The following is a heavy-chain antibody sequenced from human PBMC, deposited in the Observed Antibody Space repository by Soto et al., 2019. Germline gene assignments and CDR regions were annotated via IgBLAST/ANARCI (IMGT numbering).Heavy chain of an antibody. CDR3: ARDRGGYGMDV. CDR2: VSPSGTT. Sequence: QVQLQESGPGLVKPSQTLSLTCTVSGDSISGGSYWSWIRQHPGKGLEWIWYVSPSGTTYYNPSLNGRVSISRDTSQHQFSLEVTSVTAADTAVYHCARDRGGYGMDVWGQGTTVTVSS. CDR1: GDSISGGSY. V-gene: IGHV4-31*03. J-gene: IGHJ6*02.